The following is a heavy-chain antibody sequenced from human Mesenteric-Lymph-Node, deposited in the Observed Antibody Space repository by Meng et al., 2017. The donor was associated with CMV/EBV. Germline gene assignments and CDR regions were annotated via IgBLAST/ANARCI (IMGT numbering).Heavy chain of an antibody. CDR2: ISPIDNYV. CDR3: AKDNYYDTNGPLTT. J-gene: IGHJ3*01. CDR1: GFTFSSYN. D-gene: IGHD3-22*01. Sequence: GESLKISCAASGFTFSSYNMNWVRQAPGKGLEWVSSISPIDNYVYYADSVQGRFTISRDNAKNSLYLQMNSLRVEDTAVYYCAKDNYYDTNGPLTTGGRGTMVTVSS. V-gene: IGHV3-21*01.